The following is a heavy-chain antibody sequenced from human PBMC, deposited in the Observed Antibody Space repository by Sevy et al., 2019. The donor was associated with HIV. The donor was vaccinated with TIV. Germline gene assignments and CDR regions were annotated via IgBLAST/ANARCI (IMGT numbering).Heavy chain of an antibody. CDR2: INSDGSNT. V-gene: IGHV3-74*01. CDR1: GFSFSSYW. J-gene: IGHJ4*02. Sequence: GGSLRLSCAASGFSFSSYWMHWVRQAPGKGLVWVSRINSDGSNTNYADSVKGRFTISRDNAKNTLYLQMNSLGAEDTAVYYCASGTHLGVVAPGENWGQGTLVTVSS. D-gene: IGHD2-15*01. CDR3: ASGTHLGVVAPGEN.